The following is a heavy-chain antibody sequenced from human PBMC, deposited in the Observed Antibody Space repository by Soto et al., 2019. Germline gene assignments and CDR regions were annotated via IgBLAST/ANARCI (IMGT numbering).Heavy chain of an antibody. Sequence: QVQLQESGPGLVKPSETLSLTCTVAGGSLTDHYWTWFRQSPGKGLHWIGYVYYSGGTNYNPSLMSRVTMSVDTSKNQFSLNLRSVTAADTAVYYCARGNDWKSSTFDIWGQGTMVSVSS. V-gene: IGHV4-59*11. CDR2: VYYSGGT. CDR1: GGSLTDHY. D-gene: IGHD2-21*01. J-gene: IGHJ3*02. CDR3: ARGNDWKSSTFDI.